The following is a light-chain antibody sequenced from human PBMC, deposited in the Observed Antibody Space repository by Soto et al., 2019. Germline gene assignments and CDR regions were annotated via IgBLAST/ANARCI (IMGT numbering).Light chain of an antibody. CDR1: QSVDTF. CDR3: QQRSNWPWT. V-gene: IGKV3-11*01. J-gene: IGKJ1*01. Sequence: ETALTQSPATLSLSPGERATLSCRASQSVDTFLAWYQQKPGQAPRLLINDASNRATGIPARFSGSGSGTDFTLTISSLEPEDFAVYYCQQRSNWPWTFGQGTKVDIK. CDR2: DAS.